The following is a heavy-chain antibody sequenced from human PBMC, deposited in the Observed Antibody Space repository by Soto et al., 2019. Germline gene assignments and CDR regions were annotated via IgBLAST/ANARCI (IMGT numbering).Heavy chain of an antibody. J-gene: IGHJ5*02. CDR1: XLTFSSYS. Sequence: GGSLRLSCAASXLTFSSYSMNWVRQAPGKGLEWVSYISSSSSTIYYADSVKGRFTISRDNAKNSLYLQMNSLRAEDTAVYYCARGAYLNWFDPWGQGTLVTAPQ. CDR3: ARGAYLNWFDP. CDR2: ISSSSSTI. V-gene: IGHV3-48*01.